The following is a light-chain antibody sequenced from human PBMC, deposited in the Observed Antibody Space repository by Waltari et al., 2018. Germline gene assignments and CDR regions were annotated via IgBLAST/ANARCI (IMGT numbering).Light chain of an antibody. CDR2: GKD. CDR3: HSRNGRDNQVV. CDR1: RLRTSY. J-gene: IGLJ3*02. V-gene: IGLV3-19*01. Sequence: SSELTQGPPVSVALGQTVKITCQGDRLRTSYASWYQLKPGQAPVLVLFGKDKRPSGIPDRFSGYSSGTTSSLTITGAQAEDEADYYCHSRNGRDNQVVFGGGTKLTVL.